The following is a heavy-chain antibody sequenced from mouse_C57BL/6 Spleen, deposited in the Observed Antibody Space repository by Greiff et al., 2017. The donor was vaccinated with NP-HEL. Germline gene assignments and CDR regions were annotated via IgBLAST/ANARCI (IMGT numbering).Heavy chain of an antibody. J-gene: IGHJ1*03. D-gene: IGHD2-1*01. V-gene: IGHV1-62-2*01. CDR3: ARPEVLCHGNSRYFDA. CDR2: FYPGSGSI. CDR1: GYTFTEYT. Sequence: QVQLQQSGAELVKPGASVKLSCKASGYTFTEYTIHWVKQRSGQGLEWIGWFYPGSGSIKYNEKFKDKATLTADKSSSTVYMELSRLPSDDSAVYFCARPEVLCHGNSRYFDAWGTETTVTVSS.